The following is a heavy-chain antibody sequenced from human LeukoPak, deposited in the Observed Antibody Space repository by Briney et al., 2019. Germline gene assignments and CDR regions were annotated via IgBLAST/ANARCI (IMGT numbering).Heavy chain of an antibody. D-gene: IGHD4-11*01. V-gene: IGHV3-53*01. CDR3: ARVVTTDYYYYMDV. J-gene: IGHJ6*03. CDR1: GFTVSSNY. CDR2: IYSGGST. Sequence: PGGSLRLSCAASGFTVSSNYMSWVRQAPGKGLEWVSVIYSGGSTYYADSVKGRFTISRDNSKNTLYLQMNSLRAEDTAVYYCARVVTTDYYYYMDVWGKGTTVTVSS.